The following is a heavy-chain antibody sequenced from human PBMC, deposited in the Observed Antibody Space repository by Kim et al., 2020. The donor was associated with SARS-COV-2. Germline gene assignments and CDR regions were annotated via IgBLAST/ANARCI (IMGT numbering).Heavy chain of an antibody. Sequence: SETLSLTCTVSGGSISSYYWSWIRQPPGKGLEWIGYIYYSGSTNYNPSLKSRVTISVDTSKNQFSLKLSSVTAADTAVYYCARSRGFGYCSGGSCYNWFDPWGQGTLVTVSS. V-gene: IGHV4-59*13. CDR3: ARSRGFGYCSGGSCYNWFDP. CDR2: IYYSGST. CDR1: GGSISSYY. D-gene: IGHD2-15*01. J-gene: IGHJ5*02.